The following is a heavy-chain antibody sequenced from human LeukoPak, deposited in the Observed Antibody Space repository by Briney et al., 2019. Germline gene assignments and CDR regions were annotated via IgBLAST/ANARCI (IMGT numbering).Heavy chain of an antibody. V-gene: IGHV4-34*01. J-gene: IGHJ4*02. CDR1: GGSFSGYY. CDR3: VSSLVRADMVTGIDY. D-gene: IGHD5-18*01. Sequence: SETLSLTCAVYGGSFSGYYWIWIRQPPGKGLEWIGEINRSGSTTYNPSLKSRVTISLDTSKNQFSLKLSSVTAADTAVYYCVSSLVRADMVTGIDYWGQGTLVTVSS. CDR2: INRSGST.